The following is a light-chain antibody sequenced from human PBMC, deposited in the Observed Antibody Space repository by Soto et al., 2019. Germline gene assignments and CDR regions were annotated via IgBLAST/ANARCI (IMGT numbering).Light chain of an antibody. Sequence: DIQMTQSPSSLSASVGDRVTITCRASQSISSYLNWYQQKPGKAPNLLIYAASSLQSGVPSRFSGGGSETDFTLTISSLQPEDFATYYCQQSYSTPYTFGQGTELEIK. V-gene: IGKV1-39*01. CDR2: AAS. J-gene: IGKJ2*01. CDR1: QSISSY. CDR3: QQSYSTPYT.